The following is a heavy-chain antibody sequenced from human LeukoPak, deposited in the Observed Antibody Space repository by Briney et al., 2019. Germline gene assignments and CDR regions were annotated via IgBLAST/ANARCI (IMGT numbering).Heavy chain of an antibody. D-gene: IGHD6-19*01. Sequence: SVKVSCKASGGTFSSYAISWVRQAPGQGLEWMGRIIPILGLANYAQKFQGRVTITADKSTSTAYMELSSLRSEDTAVYYCARDRGNGYSSGWPDYWGQGTLVTVSS. CDR2: IIPILGLA. CDR1: GGTFSSYA. J-gene: IGHJ4*02. CDR3: ARDRGNGYSSGWPDY. V-gene: IGHV1-69*04.